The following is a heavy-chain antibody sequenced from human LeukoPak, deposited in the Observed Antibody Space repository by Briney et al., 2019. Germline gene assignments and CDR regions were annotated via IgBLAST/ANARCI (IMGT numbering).Heavy chain of an antibody. CDR2: IWYDGSNK. D-gene: IGHD4-17*01. CDR3: AKPKDGDSDAFDI. CDR1: RFTFSSYW. Sequence: GGSLRLSCAASRFTFSSYWMHWVRQAPGKGLEWVAVIWYDGSNKYYADSVKGRFTISRDNSKNTLYLQMNSLRAEDTAVYYCAKPKDGDSDAFDIWGQGTMVTVSS. V-gene: IGHV3-33*06. J-gene: IGHJ3*02.